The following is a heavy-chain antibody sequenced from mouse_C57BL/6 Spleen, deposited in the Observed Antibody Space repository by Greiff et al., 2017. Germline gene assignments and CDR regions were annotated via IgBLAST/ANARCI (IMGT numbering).Heavy chain of an antibody. D-gene: IGHD2-10*01. Sequence: QVQLQQSGAELVRPGTSVKVSCKASGYAFTNYLIEWVKQRPGQGLEWIGVINPGSGGTNYNEKFKGKATLTADKSSSTAYMQLSSLTSEDSAVYFCARRAYYRNLDWGQGTLVTVSA. J-gene: IGHJ3*01. V-gene: IGHV1-54*01. CDR2: INPGSGGT. CDR3: ARRAYYRNLD. CDR1: GYAFTNYL.